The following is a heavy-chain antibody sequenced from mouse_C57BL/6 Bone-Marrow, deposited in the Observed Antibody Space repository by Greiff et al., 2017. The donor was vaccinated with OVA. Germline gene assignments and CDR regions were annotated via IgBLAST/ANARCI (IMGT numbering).Heavy chain of an antibody. Sequence: QVQLQQPGAELVKPGASVKMSCKASGYTFTSYWITWVKQRPGQGLEWIGEIYPGSGSTNYNEKFKSKATLTVDTSSSTAYMQLSSLTSEDSAVYYCARWITTVVATDWGQGTTLTVSS. D-gene: IGHD1-1*01. CDR2: IYPGSGST. CDR1: GYTFTSYW. V-gene: IGHV1-55*01. CDR3: ARWITTVVATD. J-gene: IGHJ2*01.